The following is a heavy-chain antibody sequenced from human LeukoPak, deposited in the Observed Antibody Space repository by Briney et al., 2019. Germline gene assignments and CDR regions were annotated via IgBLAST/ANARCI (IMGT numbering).Heavy chain of an antibody. CDR1: GFTINTNY. Sequence: GGSLRLSCAASGFTINTNYMSWVRQAPGKGLEWVSGIYTGNSTIYADSVRGRVTISRDNSKNTFYLQMNSLRAEDTAVYYCVGYHSESPAPWGQGTLVAVSS. D-gene: IGHD3-10*01. J-gene: IGHJ5*02. CDR2: IYTGNST. CDR3: VGYHSESPAP. V-gene: IGHV3-53*01.